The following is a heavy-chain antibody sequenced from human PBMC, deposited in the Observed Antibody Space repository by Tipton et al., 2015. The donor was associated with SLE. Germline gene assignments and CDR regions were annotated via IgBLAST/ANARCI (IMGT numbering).Heavy chain of an antibody. CDR3: ARGYCGGDCYSRHYYYYGMDV. D-gene: IGHD2-21*01. CDR1: GGSISSGSYH. CDR2: IYYSGST. Sequence: TLSLTCTVSGGSISSGSYHWSWIRQPAGKGLEWIGHIYYSGSTNYNPSLKSRVTISVDTSKNQFSLKLSSVTAADTAVYYCARGYCGGDCYSRHYYYYGMDVWGQGTTVTVSS. J-gene: IGHJ6*02. V-gene: IGHV4-61*10.